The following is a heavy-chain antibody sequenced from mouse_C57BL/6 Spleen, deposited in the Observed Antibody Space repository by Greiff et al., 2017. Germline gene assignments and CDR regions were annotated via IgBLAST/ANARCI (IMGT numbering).Heavy chain of an antibody. J-gene: IGHJ4*01. CDR3: ASKFYYAMDY. V-gene: IGHV1-82*01. CDR1: GYAFSSSW. Sequence: LVEPGASVKISCKASGYAFSSSWMNWVKQRPGKGLEWIGRIYPGDGDTNYNGKFKGKATLTADKSSSTAYMQLSSLTSEDSAVYFCASKFYYAMDYWGQGTSVTVSS. CDR2: IYPGDGDT.